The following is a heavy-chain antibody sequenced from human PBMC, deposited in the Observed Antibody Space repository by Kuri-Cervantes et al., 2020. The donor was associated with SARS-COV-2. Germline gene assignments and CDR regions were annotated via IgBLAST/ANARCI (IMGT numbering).Heavy chain of an antibody. CDR3: ARDCTSFGYSYGHAFDI. D-gene: IGHD5-18*01. CDR2: INPNSGGT. J-gene: IGHJ3*02. V-gene: IGHV1-2*02. CDR1: GYTFTGYY. Sequence: SVKVSCKASGYTFTGYYMHWVRQAPGQGLEWMGWINPNSGGTNYAQKFQGRVTMTRDTSISTAYMELSRLRSDDTAVYYCARDCTSFGYSYGHAFDIWGQGTMGTVSS.